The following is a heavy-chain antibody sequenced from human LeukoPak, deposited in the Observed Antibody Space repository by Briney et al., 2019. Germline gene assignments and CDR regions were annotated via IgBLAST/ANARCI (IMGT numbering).Heavy chain of an antibody. CDR2: TSAYNGNT. D-gene: IGHD5-12*01. V-gene: IGHV1-18*01. CDR3: ARDLPADNGYETHDY. CDR1: GYTFTNYA. J-gene: IGHJ4*02. Sequence: ASVNVSCKTSGYTFTNYAISWVRQAPGQGLEWVGWTSAYNGNTDYAQKFQGRVTMTTDSSTSTAYMELRSLRSDDTAVYYCARDLPADNGYETHDYWGQGTLVTVSS.